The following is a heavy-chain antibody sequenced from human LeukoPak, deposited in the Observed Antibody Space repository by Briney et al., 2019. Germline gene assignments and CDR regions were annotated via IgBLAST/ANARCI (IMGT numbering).Heavy chain of an antibody. Sequence: PGGSLRLSCAASGFTFSSSAMNWVRQAPGKGLEWVSSINNVASHIYYAHSVKGRFTISRDNAKISLYLQMNSLSDEDTAVYYCARDPTQYLRYGHFDYWGQGTLVTVSS. CDR1: GFTFSSSA. CDR2: INNVASHI. V-gene: IGHV3-21*01. CDR3: ARDPTQYLRYGHFDY. D-gene: IGHD5/OR15-5a*01. J-gene: IGHJ4*02.